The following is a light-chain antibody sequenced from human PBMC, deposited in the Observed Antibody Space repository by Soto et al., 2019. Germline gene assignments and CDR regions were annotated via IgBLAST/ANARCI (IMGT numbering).Light chain of an antibody. J-gene: IGKJ4*01. CDR2: DTF. CDR1: QSVASSY. CDR3: QQYGSSPLT. V-gene: IGKV3-20*01. Sequence: EIVLTQSPGTLSLSPGERATLSCRASQSVASSYLAWYQQNPGQAPRLLIYDTFRRATGIPDRFSGSGSGTDFTLTISGLEPEDFALYYCQQYGSSPLTFGGGTKVEVK.